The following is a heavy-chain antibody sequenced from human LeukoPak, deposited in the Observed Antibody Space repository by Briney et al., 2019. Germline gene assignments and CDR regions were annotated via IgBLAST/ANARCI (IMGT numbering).Heavy chain of an antibody. CDR3: ARERSDYYGSGSYFFDY. CDR2: ISAYNGNT. D-gene: IGHD3-10*01. J-gene: IGHJ4*02. Sequence: ASVKVSCKASGYTFTSYGISWVRQAPGQGLEWMGWISAYNGNTNYAQKLQGRVTMTTDTSTSTAYMKLRSLRSDDTAVYYCARERSDYYGSGSYFFDYWGQGTLITVSS. V-gene: IGHV1-18*01. CDR1: GYTFTSYG.